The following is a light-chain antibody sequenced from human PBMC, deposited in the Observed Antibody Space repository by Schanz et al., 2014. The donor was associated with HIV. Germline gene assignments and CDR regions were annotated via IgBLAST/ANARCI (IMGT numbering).Light chain of an antibody. V-gene: IGKV3-11*01. CDR2: DAS. Sequence: EIVLTQSPATLSLSPGERATFSCRASQSVSSYLAWYQQKPGQAPRLLIYDASNRATGIPARFSGSGSGTDFTLTISCLQSEDFATYYCQQYYDSSPTFGQGTKV. CDR3: QQYYDSSPT. CDR1: QSVSSY. J-gene: IGKJ1*01.